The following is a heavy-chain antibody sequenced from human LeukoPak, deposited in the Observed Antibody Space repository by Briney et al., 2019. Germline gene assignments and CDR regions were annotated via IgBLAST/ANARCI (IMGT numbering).Heavy chain of an antibody. J-gene: IGHJ5*02. CDR3: ARDTNPADYGGGVNWFDP. Sequence: SETLSLTCTVSGGSISSYYWSWIRQPPGKGLEWSGYIYYSGSTNYNPSLKSRVTISVDTSKNQFSLKLSSVTAADTAVYYCARDTNPADYGGGVNWFDPWGPGTLVTVSS. D-gene: IGHD4-23*01. CDR1: GGSISSYY. V-gene: IGHV4-59*01. CDR2: IYYSGST.